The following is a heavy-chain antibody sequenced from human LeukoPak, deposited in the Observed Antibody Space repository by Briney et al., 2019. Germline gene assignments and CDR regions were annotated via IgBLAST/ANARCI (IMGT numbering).Heavy chain of an antibody. D-gene: IGHD2-15*01. J-gene: IGHJ4*02. CDR1: GDSISGNY. CDR3: ARLLAGCPGGRCRAHFDY. V-gene: IGHV4-59*01. CDR2: IYYSGTN. Sequence: SETLSLTCSVSGDSISGNYWSWMRQPPGKGLEWIGYIYYSGTNNYNPSLKSRVTMSVDTSKSQFSLNLNSVTAADTAVYYCARLLAGCPGGRCRAHFDYWGQGTLVTVSS.